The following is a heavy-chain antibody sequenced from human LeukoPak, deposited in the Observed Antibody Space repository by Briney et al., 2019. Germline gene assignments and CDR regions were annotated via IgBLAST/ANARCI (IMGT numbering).Heavy chain of an antibody. Sequence: GGSLRLSCAASGFIFNNYGMHWVRQAPGKGLEWVSFIRYDGSNTYYADSVKGRFTISRDNAKNSLYLQMNSLRAEDTAVYYCARGGPSYDILTGYVSQGWFDPWGQGTLVTVSS. CDR2: IRYDGSNT. D-gene: IGHD3-9*01. V-gene: IGHV3-30*02. CDR1: GFIFNNYG. CDR3: ARGGPSYDILTGYVSQGWFDP. J-gene: IGHJ5*02.